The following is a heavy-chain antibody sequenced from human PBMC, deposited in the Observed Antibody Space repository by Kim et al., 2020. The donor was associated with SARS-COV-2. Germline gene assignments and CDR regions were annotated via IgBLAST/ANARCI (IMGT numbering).Heavy chain of an antibody. V-gene: IGHV3-21*01. D-gene: IGHD7-27*01. CDR1: RFTFSNYS. CDR2: ISSSSSYM. CDR3: ARDTNWGRPHAFDI. J-gene: IGHJ3*02. Sequence: GGSLRLSCVASRFTFSNYSMNWVRQAPGKGLEWVSSISSSSSYMYYADSVKGLFTISRDNAKNSLYLQMNSLRAEDTAVYYCARDTNWGRPHAFDIWGQGTMVTVSS.